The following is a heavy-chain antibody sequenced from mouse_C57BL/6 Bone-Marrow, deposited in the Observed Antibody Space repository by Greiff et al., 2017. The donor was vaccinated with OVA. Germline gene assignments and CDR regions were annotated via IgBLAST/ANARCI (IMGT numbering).Heavy chain of an antibody. CDR1: GFSLSTSGMG. D-gene: IGHD1-1*01. CDR3: ARIPGTVEDFDV. Sequence: QVQLKESGPGILQSSQTLSLTCSFSGFSLSTSGMGVSWMRQPSGKGLEWLAHIYWDDDKRYTPSLKSQLTISKDTSRNQVYLKITRVDTADTATDYCARIPGTVEDFDVWGTGTTVTVSS. CDR2: IYWDDDK. J-gene: IGHJ1*03. V-gene: IGHV8-12*01.